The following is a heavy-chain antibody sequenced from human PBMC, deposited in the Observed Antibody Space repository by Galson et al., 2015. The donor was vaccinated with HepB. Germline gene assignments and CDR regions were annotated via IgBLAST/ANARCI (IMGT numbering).Heavy chain of an antibody. CDR3: ARDLLGYCSSTSCYKGYFDY. CDR1: GYTFTSYG. V-gene: IGHV1-18*01. CDR2: ISAYNGNT. D-gene: IGHD2-2*02. J-gene: IGHJ4*02. Sequence: SVKVSCKASGYTFTSYGISWVRQAPGQGLEWMGWISAYNGNTNYAQKLQGRVTMTTDTSTSTAYMELRSLRSDDTAVYYCARDLLGYCSSTSCYKGYFDYWGQGTLVTVSS.